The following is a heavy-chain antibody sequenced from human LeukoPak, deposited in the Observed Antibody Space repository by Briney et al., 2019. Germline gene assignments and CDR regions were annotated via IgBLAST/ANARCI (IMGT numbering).Heavy chain of an antibody. Sequence: SETLSLTCTVSGGSIRSYYWSWIRQPPGKGLEWIGYISYSGSATYNPSLKSRATISGDTSKNQFSLKLSSVTAAETAVYYCGRLVRAGSSGYYLDYWGQGTLVTVSS. J-gene: IGHJ4*02. CDR3: GRLVRAGSSGYYLDY. CDR2: ISYSGSA. CDR1: GGSIRSYY. V-gene: IGHV4-59*08. D-gene: IGHD3-22*01.